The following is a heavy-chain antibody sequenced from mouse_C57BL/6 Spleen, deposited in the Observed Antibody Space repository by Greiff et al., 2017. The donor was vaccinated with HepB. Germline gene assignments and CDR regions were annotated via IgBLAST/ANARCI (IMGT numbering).Heavy chain of an antibody. D-gene: IGHD1-1*01. J-gene: IGHJ2*01. CDR2: IHPNSGST. CDR3: ASGITTVVADYFDY. CDR1: GYTFTSYW. Sequence: VHLVESGAELVKPGASVKLSCKASGYTFTSYWMHWVKQRPGQGLEWIGMIHPNSGSTNYNEKFKSKATLTVDKSSSTAYMQLSSLTSEDSAVYYCASGITTVVADYFDYWGQGTTLTVSS. V-gene: IGHV1-64*01.